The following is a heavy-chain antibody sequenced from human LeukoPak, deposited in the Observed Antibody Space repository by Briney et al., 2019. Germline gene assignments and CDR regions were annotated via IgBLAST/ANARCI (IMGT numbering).Heavy chain of an antibody. V-gene: IGHV3-30*14. CDR3: ARAGSSSWSTYFDY. CDR2: ISDDGSTK. CDR1: GFTFSSYT. Sequence: GGSLRLSCAASGFTFSSYTMYWVRQAPGKGLEWVAIISDDGSTKYYADSVKGRFTISRDNSKNTLYLQMNSLRAEDTAVYYCARAGSSSWSTYFDYWGQGTLVTVSS. J-gene: IGHJ4*02. D-gene: IGHD6-13*01.